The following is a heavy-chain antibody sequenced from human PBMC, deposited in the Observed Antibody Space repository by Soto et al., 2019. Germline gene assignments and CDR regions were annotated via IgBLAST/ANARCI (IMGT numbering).Heavy chain of an antibody. D-gene: IGHD3-9*01. J-gene: IGHJ4*02. CDR2: LSSDSNNK. CDR1: GFSFSYYD. V-gene: IGHV3-30-3*01. CDR3: ANFEAA. Sequence: QVQLVESGGGVVQPGRSLRLSCAASGFSFSYYDMHWVRQVPGKGLEWVALLSSDSNNKYYADSVKGRFTISRDNSKNTLYLQMNSLRPEDTAVYYCANFEAAGGQGTLVTVSS.